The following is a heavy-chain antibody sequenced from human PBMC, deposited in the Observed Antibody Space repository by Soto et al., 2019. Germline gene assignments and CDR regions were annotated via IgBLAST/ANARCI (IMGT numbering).Heavy chain of an antibody. CDR2: INHSGST. V-gene: IGHV4-34*01. CDR3: ARRHCTNGVSPFYYYSGMDV. D-gene: IGHD2-8*01. J-gene: IGHJ6*02. CDR1: GGSFSGYY. Sequence: SETLSLTCAVYGGSFSGYYWSWIRQPPGKGLEWIGEINHSGSTNYNPSLKSRVTISVDTSKNQFSLKLSSVTAADTAVYYCARRHCTNGVSPFYYYSGMDVWGQGTTVTVSS.